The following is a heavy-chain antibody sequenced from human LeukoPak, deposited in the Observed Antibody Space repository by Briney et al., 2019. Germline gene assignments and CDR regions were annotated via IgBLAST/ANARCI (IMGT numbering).Heavy chain of an antibody. V-gene: IGHV4-59*11. CDR1: SASISSHY. Sequence: PSETLSLTCTVSSASISSHYWSWIRQPPGKGLEWIGYIYHTGSTDYSPSLKGRLTISQDTSKNQISLSLTSVTTADTAMYYCARGGRWDKFDSWGQGILVSVSS. J-gene: IGHJ5*01. CDR3: ARGGRWDKFDS. D-gene: IGHD1-26*01. CDR2: IYHTGST.